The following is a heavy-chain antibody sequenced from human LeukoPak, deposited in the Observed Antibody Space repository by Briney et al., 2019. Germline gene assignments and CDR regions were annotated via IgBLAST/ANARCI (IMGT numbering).Heavy chain of an antibody. Sequence: GGSLRLSCTTSGRNINSYMMNWIRQAPGKGLEWVSSISDRSGYTFYAESVWGRFTISRDNAKNSVSLHMTSLRAQDTAVYYCAMDLWARGETAAIGPFDSWGQGTLVIVSS. V-gene: IGHV3-21*01. CDR1: GRNINSYM. D-gene: IGHD2-2*02. J-gene: IGHJ5*01. CDR3: AMDLWARGETAAIGPFDS. CDR2: ISDRSGYT.